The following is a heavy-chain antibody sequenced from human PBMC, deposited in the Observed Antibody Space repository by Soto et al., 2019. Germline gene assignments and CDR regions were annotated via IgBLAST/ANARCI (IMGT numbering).Heavy chain of an antibody. D-gene: IGHD3-16*01. V-gene: IGHV4-38-2*01. CDR3: ARATAPGGFSWFDP. Sequence: SETLSLTCAVSGYSISCCYYWGWIRQPPGKGLEWIGSIYHSGSTYYNPSLKSRVTISVDTSKNQFSLKLSSVTAADTAVYYCARATAPGGFSWFDPWGRGTLVTVSS. CDR1: GYSISCCYY. J-gene: IGHJ5*02. CDR2: IYHSGST.